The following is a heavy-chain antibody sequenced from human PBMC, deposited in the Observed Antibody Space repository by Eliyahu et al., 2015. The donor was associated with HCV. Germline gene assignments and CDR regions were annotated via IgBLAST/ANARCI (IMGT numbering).Heavy chain of an antibody. CDR1: GFTFSSYS. D-gene: IGHD6-13*01. V-gene: IGHV3-48*04. Sequence: SGFTFSSYSMNWVRQAPGKGLEWVSYISSSSSTIYYADSVKGRFTISRDNAKNSLYLQMNSLRAEDTAVYYCARDPRGYSSSWYPEWFDPWGQGTLVTVSS. CDR3: ARDPRGYSSSWYPEWFDP. J-gene: IGHJ5*02. CDR2: ISSSSSTI.